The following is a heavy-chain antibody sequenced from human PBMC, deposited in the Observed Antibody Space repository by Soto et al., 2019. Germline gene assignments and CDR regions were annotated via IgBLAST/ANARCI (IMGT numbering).Heavy chain of an antibody. CDR1: GGSVSNISDY. CDR2: IYYSGSA. V-gene: IGHV4-61*01. D-gene: IGHD3-10*01. CDR3: ARGVGFGYYYYHMDL. Sequence: SETLSLTCTVSGGSVSNISDYWGWVRQPPGKGLEWIGYIYYSGSADYNPSLGSRVTISLDTSKNQFPLKLSSVTTADTAVYYCARGVGFGYYYYHMDLWGQGTTVTVSS. J-gene: IGHJ6*02.